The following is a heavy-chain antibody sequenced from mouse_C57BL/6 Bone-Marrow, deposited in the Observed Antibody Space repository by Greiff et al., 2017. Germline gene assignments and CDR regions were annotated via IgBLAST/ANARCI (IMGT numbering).Heavy chain of an antibody. V-gene: IGHV1-19*01. CDR2: INPYNGGT. D-gene: IGHD1-1*01. Sequence: VQLQQSGPVLVKPGASVKMSCKASGYTFTDYYMNWVKQSHGKSLEWIGVINPYNGGTSYNQKFKGKATLTVDKSSSTAYMELNSLTSEDSAVYYCARRRCYWYFDVGGTGTTVTVSS. J-gene: IGHJ1*03. CDR3: ARRRCYWYFDV. CDR1: GYTFTDYY.